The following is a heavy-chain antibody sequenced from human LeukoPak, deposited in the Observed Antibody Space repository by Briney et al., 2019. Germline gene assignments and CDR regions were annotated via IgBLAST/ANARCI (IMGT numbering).Heavy chain of an antibody. V-gene: IGHV3-23*01. CDR3: AKDSGGDYYDSSGYNY. J-gene: IGHJ4*02. Sequence: GGSLRLSCAASGFTFSSYAMSWVRQAPGKGLEWASAISGSGGSTYYADSVKGRFAISRDNSKNTLYLQMNGLRAEDTAVYYCAKDSGGDYYDSSGYNYWGQGTLVTVSS. CDR1: GFTFSSYA. D-gene: IGHD3-22*01. CDR2: ISGSGGST.